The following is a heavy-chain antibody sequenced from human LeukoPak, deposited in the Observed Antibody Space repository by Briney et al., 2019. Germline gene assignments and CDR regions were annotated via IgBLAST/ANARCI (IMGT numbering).Heavy chain of an antibody. Sequence: KPSETLSLTCTVSSGSITSGNYYWDWIRQPPGKGLEWIGGSDYSGNTYYNPSLKSRVTISVDTSKNQFSLKLSSVTAADTAVYYCARERFGTDFDYWGQGTLVTVSS. V-gene: IGHV4-39*07. CDR1: SGSITSGNYY. D-gene: IGHD3-10*01. CDR2: SDYSGNT. J-gene: IGHJ4*02. CDR3: ARERFGTDFDY.